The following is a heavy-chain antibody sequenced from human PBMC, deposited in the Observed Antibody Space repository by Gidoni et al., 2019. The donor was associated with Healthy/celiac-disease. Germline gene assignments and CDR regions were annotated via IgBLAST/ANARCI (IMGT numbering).Heavy chain of an antibody. D-gene: IGHD3-10*01. J-gene: IGHJ6*02. Sequence: QVQLVQSGAEVKKPGASVKVSCKASGYTFTSYYMHWVRQAPGQGLEWMGIINPSGGSTSYAQKFQGRVTMTRDTSTSTVYMELSSLRSEDTAVYYCASLWFGELSPPPPYYYYGMDVWGQGTTVTVSS. CDR3: ASLWFGELSPPPPYYYYGMDV. CDR1: GYTFTSYY. CDR2: INPSGGST. V-gene: IGHV1-46*01.